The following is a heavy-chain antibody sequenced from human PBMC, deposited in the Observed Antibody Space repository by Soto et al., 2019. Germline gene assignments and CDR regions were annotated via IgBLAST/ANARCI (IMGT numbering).Heavy chain of an antibody. V-gene: IGHV3-23*01. CDR1: GFTFSSYA. D-gene: IGHD1-1*01. J-gene: IGHJ4*02. CDR3: AKDRSHTTRFDY. Sequence: EVQLLESGRGLVQPGGSLRLSCAASGFTFSSYAMSWVRQAPGKGLEWVSAISGSGGSTYYADSVKGRFTISRDNSKNTLYLQMNSLRAEDTAVYYCAKDRSHTTRFDYWGQGTLVTVSS. CDR2: ISGSGGST.